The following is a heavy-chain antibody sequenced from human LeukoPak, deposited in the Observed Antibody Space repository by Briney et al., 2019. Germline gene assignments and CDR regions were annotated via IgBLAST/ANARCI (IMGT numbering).Heavy chain of an antibody. CDR2: INHSGST. Sequence: SETLSLTCAVYGGSFSGYYWSWIRQPPGKGLEWIGEINHSGSTNYNPSLKSRFTISVDTSKNQFSLKLSSVTAADTAVYYCARGVGATFGNWGQGTLVTVSS. D-gene: IGHD1-26*01. V-gene: IGHV4-34*01. CDR1: GGSFSGYY. J-gene: IGHJ4*02. CDR3: ARGVGATFGN.